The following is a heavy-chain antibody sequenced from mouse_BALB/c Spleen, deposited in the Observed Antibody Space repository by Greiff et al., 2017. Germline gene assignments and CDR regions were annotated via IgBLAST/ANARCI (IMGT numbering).Heavy chain of an antibody. V-gene: IGHV3-6*02. CDR1: GYSITSGYY. CDR2: ISYDGSN. CDR3: ARDYYYGSGTFDY. Sequence: EVKLQESGPGLVKPSQSLSLTCSVTGYSITSGYYWNWIRQFPGNKLEWMGYISYDGSNNYNPSLKNRISITRDTSKNQFFLKLNSVTTEDTATYYCARDYYYGSGTFDYWGQGTTLTVSS. D-gene: IGHD1-1*01. J-gene: IGHJ2*01.